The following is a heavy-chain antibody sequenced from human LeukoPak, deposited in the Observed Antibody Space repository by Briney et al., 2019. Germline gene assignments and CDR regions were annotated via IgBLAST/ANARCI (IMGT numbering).Heavy chain of an antibody. J-gene: IGHJ4*02. Sequence: GGSLRLSCVVSGFRFDDYGMHWVRQAPGKGLEWVSSISSSSSYIYYTDSVKGRFTISRDNAKNSLYLQMNSLRAEDTAVYYCARDRGFNDYWGQGTLVTVSS. CDR3: ARDRGFNDY. V-gene: IGHV3-21*01. CDR2: ISSSSSYI. CDR1: GFRFDDYG.